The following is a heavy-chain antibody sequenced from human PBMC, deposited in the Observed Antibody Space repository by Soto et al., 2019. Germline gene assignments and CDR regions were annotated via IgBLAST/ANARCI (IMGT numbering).Heavy chain of an antibody. CDR2: ISYDGSNK. J-gene: IGHJ6*02. CDR1: GFTFSSYA. CDR3: ARDAYITIFGVVIKLYGMDV. V-gene: IGHV3-30-3*01. D-gene: IGHD3-3*01. Sequence: GGSLRLSCAASGFTFSSYAMHWVRQAPGKGLEWVAVISYDGSNKYYADSVKGRFTISRDNSKNTLYLQMNSLRAEDTAVYYCARDAYITIFGVVIKLYGMDVWGQGTTVTVSS.